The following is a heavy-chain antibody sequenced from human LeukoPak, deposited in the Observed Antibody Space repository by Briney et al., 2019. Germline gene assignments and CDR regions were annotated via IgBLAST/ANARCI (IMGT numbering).Heavy chain of an antibody. V-gene: IGHV3-11*04. CDR3: ARDRNTDFWSGYYTNYCDY. CDR2: ISSSGSSK. J-gene: IGHJ4*02. CDR1: GFTFSDYY. Sequence: GGSLRLSCAASGFTFSDYYMSWICQAPGKGLEWVSYISSSGSSKYYADSVKGRFTISRDNAKNSLYLQMNSLRAEDTAVYYCARDRNTDFWSGYYTNYCDYWGQGTLVTVSS. D-gene: IGHD3-3*01.